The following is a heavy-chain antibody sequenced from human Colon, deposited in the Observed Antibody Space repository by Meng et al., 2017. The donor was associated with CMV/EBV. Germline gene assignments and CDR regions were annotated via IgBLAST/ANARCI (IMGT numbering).Heavy chain of an antibody. CDR3: TTDSGIGPRPLFGN. D-gene: IGHD6-6*01. Sequence: GESLKISCIVSGLTVNNVWMSWARQGSGKGLEWVGHIKSETRGETTHYAESVKGRFTMSRDDSKNAFYLQMNNLKLEDTAVYYCTTDSGIGPRPLFGNWGQGTLVTVSS. CDR1: GLTVNNVW. V-gene: IGHV3-15*01. J-gene: IGHJ4*02. CDR2: IKSETRGETT.